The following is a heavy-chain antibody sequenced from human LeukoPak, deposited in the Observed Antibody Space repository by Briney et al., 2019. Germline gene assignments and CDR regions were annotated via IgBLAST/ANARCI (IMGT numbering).Heavy chain of an antibody. D-gene: IGHD6-13*01. CDR2: IYYSGST. V-gene: IGHV4-39*01. J-gene: IGHJ6*02. CDR3: ARRVRSSSWYILYYYYGMDV. CDR1: GGSISSSSYY. Sequence: SETLSLTCTVSGGSISSSSYYWGWIRQPPGKGLEWIGSIYYSGSTYYNPSLKSRVTISVDTSKNQFSLKLSSVTAADTAVYYCARRVRSSSWYILYYYYGMDVWDQGTTVTVSS.